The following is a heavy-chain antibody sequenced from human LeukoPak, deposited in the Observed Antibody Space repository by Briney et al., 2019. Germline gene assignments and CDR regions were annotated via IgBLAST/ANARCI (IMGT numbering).Heavy chain of an antibody. CDR1: GYTFTSYD. J-gene: IGHJ4*02. V-gene: IGHV1-2*02. D-gene: IGHD4-17*01. CDR3: ARDSYGDSDY. Sequence: ASVKVSCKASGYTFTSYDINWVRQATGQGLEWMGWINPNSGGTNYAQKFQGRVTMTRDTSISTAYMELSRLRSDDTAVYYCARDSYGDSDYWGQGTLVTVSS. CDR2: INPNSGGT.